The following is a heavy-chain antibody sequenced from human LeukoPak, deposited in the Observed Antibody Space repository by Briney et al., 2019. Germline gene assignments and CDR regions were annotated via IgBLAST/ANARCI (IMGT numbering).Heavy chain of an antibody. D-gene: IGHD3-10*01. V-gene: IGHV4-4*07. Sequence: SETLSLTCTVSGGSISSYYWRWIRQPAGKGLEGIGRIYTSRSTNYNPSLKSRVTMSVDTSKNQFSLKLSSVTAADTAVYYCAREVFYGSGTLNWFDPWGQGTLVTVSS. CDR3: AREVFYGSGTLNWFDP. CDR2: IYTSRST. J-gene: IGHJ5*02. CDR1: GGSISSYY.